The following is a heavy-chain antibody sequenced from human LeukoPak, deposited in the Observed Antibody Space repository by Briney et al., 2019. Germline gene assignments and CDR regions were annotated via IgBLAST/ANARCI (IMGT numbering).Heavy chain of an antibody. CDR2: FDPEDGET. Sequence: ASVKVSCKVSGYTLTELSMHWVRQAPGKGLEWMGGFDPEDGETIYAQKFQGRVTMTEDTSTDTAHMELSSLRSEDTAVYYCATDMGQWEPNYYGMDVWGQGTTVTVSS. D-gene: IGHD1-26*01. J-gene: IGHJ6*02. CDR1: GYTLTELS. CDR3: ATDMGQWEPNYYGMDV. V-gene: IGHV1-24*01.